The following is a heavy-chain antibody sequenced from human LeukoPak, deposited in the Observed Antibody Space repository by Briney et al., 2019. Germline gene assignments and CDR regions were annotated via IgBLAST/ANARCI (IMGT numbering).Heavy chain of an antibody. D-gene: IGHD3-22*01. CDR3: ARDSLDYYDSSGYLDY. CDR1: GFAFSSYG. CDR2: ISDSGAYT. V-gene: IGHV3-21*01. J-gene: IGHJ4*02. Sequence: PGGSLRLSCAASGFAFSSYGMSWVRQAPGKGLEWVSGISDSGAYTYYADSVKGRFTISRDNAKHSLYPQMNSLRAEDTAVYYCARDSLDYYDSSGYLDYWGQGTLVTVSS.